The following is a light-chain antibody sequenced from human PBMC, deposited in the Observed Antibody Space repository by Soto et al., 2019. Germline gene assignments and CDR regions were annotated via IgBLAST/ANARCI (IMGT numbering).Light chain of an antibody. Sequence: QSVLTQPPSVSGAPGQRVTISCTGSSSNIGAGYDVHWYQQLPGKAPKLLIYGNSNRPSGVPDRFSASKSGTAASLAITGLQAEDEADYYCQSYDSSPSAYVFGTGTKLTVL. CDR2: GNS. V-gene: IGLV1-40*01. J-gene: IGLJ1*01. CDR3: QSYDSSPSAYV. CDR1: SSNIGAGYD.